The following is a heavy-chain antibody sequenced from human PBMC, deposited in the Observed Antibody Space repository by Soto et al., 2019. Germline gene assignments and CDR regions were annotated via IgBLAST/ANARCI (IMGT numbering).Heavy chain of an antibody. V-gene: IGHV4-39*01. CDR2: IYYSGST. J-gene: IGHJ3*02. D-gene: IGHD3-16*01. CDR1: GGSISSSNYY. Sequence: SETLSLTCTVSGGSISSSNYYWGWVRQPPGKGLEWIGSIYYSGSTSYNSSLKSRVTISVDTSKNQFSLRLRSVTAADTDVYYCASQTLGAFDIWGQGTMVTVSS. CDR3: ASQTLGAFDI.